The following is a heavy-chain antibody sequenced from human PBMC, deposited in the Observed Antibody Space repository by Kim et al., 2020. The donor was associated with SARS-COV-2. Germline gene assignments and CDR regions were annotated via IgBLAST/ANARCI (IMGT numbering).Heavy chain of an antibody. V-gene: IGHV3-15*01. D-gene: IGHD2-2*01. J-gene: IGHJ4*02. CDR1: GFTVTNTW. CDR3: AGGGSNFGY. CDR2: LTSKASGGTA. Sequence: GGSLRLSCAVSGFTVTNTWMSWVRQPPGKGLEWVGRLTSKASGGTADYAAPVKGRFTISRDDSKNMFFLEMSSLKTEDTALYYCAGGGSNFGYWGQGTLVPVSS.